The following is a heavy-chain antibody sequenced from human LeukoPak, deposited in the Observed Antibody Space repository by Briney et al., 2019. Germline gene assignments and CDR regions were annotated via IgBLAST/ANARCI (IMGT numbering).Heavy chain of an antibody. CDR1: GFTLSNAW. D-gene: IGHD1-26*01. CDR3: RGSSKALDY. V-gene: IGHV3-15*01. CDR2: IKSKTDGGTT. Sequence: PGGSLRLSCAASGFTLSNAWMSWVRQAPGRGLEWVGRIKSKTDGGTTDYAAPVKGRFTISRDDSKNTLYLQMNSLKSEDTAVYYCRGSSKALDYWGQGTLVTVSS. J-gene: IGHJ4*02.